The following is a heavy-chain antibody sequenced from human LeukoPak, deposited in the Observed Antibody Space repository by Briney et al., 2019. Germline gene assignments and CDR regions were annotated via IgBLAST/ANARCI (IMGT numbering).Heavy chain of an antibody. V-gene: IGHV1-18*01. Sequence: ASVKVSCKASGYTFTSYGISWVRQAPGQGLEWMGWISAYNGNTNYAQKLQGRVTMTTDTSTSTAYMELRSLRSDDTAVYYCARAYCSGGSCCSLWHKYYFDYWGQGTLVTVSS. CDR3: ARAYCSGGSCCSLWHKYYFDY. J-gene: IGHJ4*02. CDR2: ISAYNGNT. CDR1: GYTFTSYG. D-gene: IGHD2-15*01.